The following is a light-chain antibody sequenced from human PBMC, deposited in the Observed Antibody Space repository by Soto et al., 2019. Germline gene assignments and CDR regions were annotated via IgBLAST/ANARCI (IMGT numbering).Light chain of an antibody. J-gene: IGLJ2*01. CDR1: SSNIGAGYD. Sequence: QSVLTQPSSVSGAPGQRVTISCTGSSSNIGAGYDIHWYQQLPGTAPKLLIYGNSNRPSGVPDRFSGSKSGTSASLAITGLQAEDEADYYCQSYDSSLSGLVAFGGGTKLTVL. CDR3: QSYDSSLSGLVA. V-gene: IGLV1-40*01. CDR2: GNS.